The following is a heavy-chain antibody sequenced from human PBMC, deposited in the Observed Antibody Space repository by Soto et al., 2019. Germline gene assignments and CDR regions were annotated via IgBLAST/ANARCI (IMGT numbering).Heavy chain of an antibody. CDR2: IIPLHNTS. CDR1: GGAFNNYA. V-gene: IGHV1-69*06. Sequence: QVQLLQSGAEVKKPGSSVKVSCKVSGGAFNNYALNWVRHGPGQGLEWLGGIIPLHNTSNYSMKFLGRVTVTAVISSTTVYMELNSLTSDDTATYYCASWSNWNPRYYDGLDVWGQGTTVTVSS. CDR3: ASWSNWNPRYYDGLDV. D-gene: IGHD1-20*01. J-gene: IGHJ6*02.